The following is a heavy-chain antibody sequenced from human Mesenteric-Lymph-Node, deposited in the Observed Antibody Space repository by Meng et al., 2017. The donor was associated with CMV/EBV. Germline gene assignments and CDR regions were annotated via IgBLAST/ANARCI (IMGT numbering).Heavy chain of an antibody. CDR2: IYYPRST. V-gene: IGHV4-31*02. Sequence: GGYYWNWIRQHPGKGLEWIGYIYYPRSTSYNPSLKSRLTMSVDTSKNQFSLELNSVTAADTAVYYCARVLPAYIVVVVAATGWFDPWGQGTPVTVSS. CDR1: GGYY. J-gene: IGHJ5*02. CDR3: ARVLPAYIVVVVAATGWFDP. D-gene: IGHD2-15*01.